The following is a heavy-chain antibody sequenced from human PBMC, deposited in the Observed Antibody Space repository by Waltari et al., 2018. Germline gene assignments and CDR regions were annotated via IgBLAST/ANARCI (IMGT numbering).Heavy chain of an antibody. V-gene: IGHV1-3*01. CDR3: ARATGGAIGWYDL. CDR2: VYARAPTP. D-gene: IGHD2-8*02. Sequence: QVLLVQSEAEVQKPGASLNLSCPTSGFSITTDSIHWVRQVPGQGPEWIGWVYARAPTPKYSDKIRPRAIMTRETTSRTFCLQLRGLTSDDTAMYYFARATGGAIGWYDLWGQDSLVTVSS. J-gene: IGHJ5*02. CDR1: GFSITTDS.